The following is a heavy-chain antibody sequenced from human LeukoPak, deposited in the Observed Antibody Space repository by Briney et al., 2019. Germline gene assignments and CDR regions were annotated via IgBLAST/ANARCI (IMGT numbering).Heavy chain of an antibody. Sequence: TGGSLRLSCAASGFTFSNAWMSWVRQAPGKGLEWVGRIKSKTDGGTTDYAAPVKGRFTISRDDSKNTLYLQMNSLKTEDTAVYYCTTDIAWGGVGAFLFDYWGQGTLVTVSS. J-gene: IGHJ4*02. CDR3: TTDIAWGGVGAFLFDY. V-gene: IGHV3-15*01. CDR2: IKSKTDGGTT. CDR1: GFTFSNAW. D-gene: IGHD1-26*01.